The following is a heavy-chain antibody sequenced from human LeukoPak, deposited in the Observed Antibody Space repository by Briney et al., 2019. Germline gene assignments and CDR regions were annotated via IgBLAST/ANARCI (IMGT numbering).Heavy chain of an antibody. CDR2: IIPIFGIA. CDR3: ARDVGHSSGYYYNWFDP. Sequence: GASVKVSCKASGGTFSSYAISWVRQAPGQGLGWMGRIIPIFGIANYAQKFQGRVTITADKSTSTAYMELSSLRSEDTAVYYCARDVGHSSGYYYNWFDPWGQGTLVTVSS. CDR1: GGTFSSYA. D-gene: IGHD3-22*01. J-gene: IGHJ5*02. V-gene: IGHV1-69*04.